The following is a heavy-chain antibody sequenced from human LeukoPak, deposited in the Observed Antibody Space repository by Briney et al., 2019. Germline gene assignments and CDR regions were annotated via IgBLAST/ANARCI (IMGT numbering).Heavy chain of an antibody. CDR1: GFTFTSYA. J-gene: IGHJ5*02. V-gene: IGHV3-15*01. CDR3: AWELDTSFGRRLET. Sequence: GGSLRLSCAVSGFTFTSYAMSWVRQAPGRGLEWVGRLKSKGGGETADYTAPVKGRFTISRDDSKNTLYLQMSSLKIEDTAVYFCAWELDTSFGRRLETWGRGTLVTVAS. D-gene: IGHD1-1*01. CDR2: LKSKGGGETA.